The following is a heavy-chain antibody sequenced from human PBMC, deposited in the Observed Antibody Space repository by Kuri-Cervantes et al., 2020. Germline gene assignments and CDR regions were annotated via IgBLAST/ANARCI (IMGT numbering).Heavy chain of an antibody. Sequence: GGSLRLSCKASGGTFSSYAISWVRQAPGQGLEWMGGIIPIFGTANYAQKFQGRVTITADESTSTAYMELSSLRSEDTAVYYCARDPALIEADNYYYYGMDVWGQGTTVTVSS. CDR2: IIPIFGTA. D-gene: IGHD2/OR15-2a*01. V-gene: IGHV1-69*01. CDR1: GGTFSSYA. J-gene: IGHJ6*02. CDR3: ARDPALIEADNYYYYGMDV.